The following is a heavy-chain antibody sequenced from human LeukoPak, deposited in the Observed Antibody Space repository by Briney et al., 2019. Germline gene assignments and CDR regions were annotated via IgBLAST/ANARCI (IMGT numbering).Heavy chain of an antibody. Sequence: SETLSLICTVSGDSIRSYYWSWIRQPAGKGLEWIGRIYTSGSTNYNPSLQNRVTMSVDTSKNQFSLKLCSVTAADTAVYYCASTTYYYDSSGYYFLDYWGQGTLVTVSS. J-gene: IGHJ4*02. CDR3: ASTTYYYDSSGYYFLDY. D-gene: IGHD3-22*01. V-gene: IGHV4-4*07. CDR1: GDSIRSYY. CDR2: IYTSGST.